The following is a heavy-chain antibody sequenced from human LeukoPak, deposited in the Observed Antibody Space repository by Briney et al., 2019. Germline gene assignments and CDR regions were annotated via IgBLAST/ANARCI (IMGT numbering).Heavy chain of an antibody. J-gene: IGHJ1*01. V-gene: IGHV4-31*03. CDR2: IYYSGST. D-gene: IGHD5-18*01. CDR1: GGSISSGGYD. Sequence: SQTLSLTCTVSGGSISSGGYDWSWIRQHPGKGLEWIGYIYYSGSTYYNPSLKSRVTISVDTSKNQFSLKLSSVTAADTAVYYCARDGGIQLWSRYFQHWGQGTLVTVSS. CDR3: ARDGGIQLWSRYFQH.